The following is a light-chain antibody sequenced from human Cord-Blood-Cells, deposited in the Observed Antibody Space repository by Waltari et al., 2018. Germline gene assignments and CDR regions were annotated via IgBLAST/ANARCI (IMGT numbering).Light chain of an antibody. Sequence: QSALTQPASLSVSPGPSFPIPCTVTSSDAGGYNSVSWYQQHPGKAPKLMIYDVSKRPSGVSNRFSGSKSGNTASLTISGLQAEDEADYYCSSYTSSSTYVVFGGGTKLTVL. J-gene: IGLJ2*01. CDR3: SSYTSSSTYVV. CDR2: DVS. V-gene: IGLV2-14*01. CDR1: SSDAGGYNS.